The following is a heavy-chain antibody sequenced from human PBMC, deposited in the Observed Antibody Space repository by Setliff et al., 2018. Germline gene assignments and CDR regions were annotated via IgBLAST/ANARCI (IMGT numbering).Heavy chain of an antibody. D-gene: IGHD3-3*01. V-gene: IGHV4-34*01. J-gene: IGHJ4*02. CDR3: ARRYNFWSGYFDY. CDR2: INHSGST. Sequence: SETLSLTCAVYGGSFSGYHWSWIRQPPGKGLEWIGEINHSGSTNYNPSLKSRVTISVDTSKNQFSLKLSSVTAADTAVYYCARRYNFWSGYFDYWGQGTLVTVSS. CDR1: GGSFSGYH.